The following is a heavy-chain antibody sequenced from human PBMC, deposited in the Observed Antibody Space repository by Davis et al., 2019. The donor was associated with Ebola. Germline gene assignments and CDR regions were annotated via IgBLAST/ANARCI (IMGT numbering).Heavy chain of an antibody. J-gene: IGHJ6*02. D-gene: IGHD3-16*01. V-gene: IGHV4-59*12. CDR1: GGSITKSF. Sequence: SETLSLTCTVAGGSITKSFWNWVRQSPGEGLEWIGYIYYRASPSYNPSFESRVTISVDTSKNQFSLKLSSVTAADTAVYYCAGLRIMITFGGVAYYYGMDVWGQGTTVTVSS. CDR2: IYYRASP. CDR3: AGLRIMITFGGVAYYYGMDV.